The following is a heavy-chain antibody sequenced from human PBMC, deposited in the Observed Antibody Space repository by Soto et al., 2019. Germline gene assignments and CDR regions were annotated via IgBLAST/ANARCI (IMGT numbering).Heavy chain of an antibody. V-gene: IGHV1-69*01. CDR2: IIPISGTA. CDR1: GGTFSSYA. D-gene: IGHD2-2*01. Sequence: QVQLVQSGAEVKKPGSSVKVSCKASGGTFSSYAISWVRQAPGQGLEWMGGIIPISGTANYALKFQGRVTITADESTSTVYMELSSLRSEYTAVYFCARSQGSSTSLEIYYYYYYGMDVWGQGTTVTVSS. CDR3: ARSQGSSTSLEIYYYYYYGMDV. J-gene: IGHJ6*02.